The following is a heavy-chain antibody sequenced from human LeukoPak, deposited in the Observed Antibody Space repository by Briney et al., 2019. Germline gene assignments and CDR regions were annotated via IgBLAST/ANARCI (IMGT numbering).Heavy chain of an antibody. CDR3: ARGRLAVAGNAAILGY. V-gene: IGHV1-46*01. CDR1: GYTFTSYY. Sequence: GASVKVSCKASGYTFTSYYMHWVRQAPGQGLEWMGIINPSGGSTSYAQKFQGRVTMTRDTSTSTVYMELSSLRSVDTAVYYCARGRLAVAGNAAILGYWGQGTLVTVSS. D-gene: IGHD6-19*01. CDR2: INPSGGST. J-gene: IGHJ4*02.